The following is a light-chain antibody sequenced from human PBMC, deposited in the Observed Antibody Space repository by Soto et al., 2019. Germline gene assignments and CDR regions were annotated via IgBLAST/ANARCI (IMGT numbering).Light chain of an antibody. J-gene: IGKJ1*01. CDR1: QNVSSSY. Sequence: EIVLTQSPGTLSLSPGERATLSCRASQNVSSSYLAWCQQKPGQAPRLLIYGASSRATGIPDRFSGSGSGTDFTLTISRLEPEDFAVYYCQQYGSSWTFGQGTKVEIK. CDR3: QQYGSSWT. V-gene: IGKV3-20*01. CDR2: GAS.